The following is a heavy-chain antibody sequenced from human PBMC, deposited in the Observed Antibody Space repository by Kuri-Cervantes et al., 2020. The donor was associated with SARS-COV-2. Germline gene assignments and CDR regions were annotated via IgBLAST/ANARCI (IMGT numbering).Heavy chain of an antibody. CDR3: ARDCYDFNNGYYTGQFAY. CDR2: ISNSGSYI. D-gene: IGHD3-3*01. CDR1: GFTFSSYS. Sequence: GGSLRLSCAVSGFTFSSYSMSWVRQAPGKGLEWVSSISNSGSYIYYADSVRGRSTISRDNAKNSLYLQMNSLRAEDTAVYYCARDCYDFNNGYYTGQFAYWGQGTLVTVSS. J-gene: IGHJ4*02. V-gene: IGHV3-21*01.